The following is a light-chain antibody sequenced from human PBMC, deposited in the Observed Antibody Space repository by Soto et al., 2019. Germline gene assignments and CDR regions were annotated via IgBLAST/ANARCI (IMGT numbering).Light chain of an antibody. CDR2: KVS. CDR1: QSLVYSDGIAY. Sequence: DVVMTQSPLSLPVTLGQPASISCRSSQSLVYSDGIAYLSWFHQRPGQSPRRLIYKVSNRDSGVXDXXSGSGSGTYFTLEISGVEAEDVGVYYCMRGTHWPPTFGRGTRVEIK. J-gene: IGKJ1*01. V-gene: IGKV2-30*01. CDR3: MRGTHWPPT.